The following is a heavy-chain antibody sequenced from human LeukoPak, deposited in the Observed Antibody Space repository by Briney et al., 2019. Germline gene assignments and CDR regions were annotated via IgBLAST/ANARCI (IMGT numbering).Heavy chain of an antibody. CDR1: GYTFTSYA. V-gene: IGHV1-3*01. CDR3: ARVEGEWELLNY. Sequence: ASVKVSCKASGYTFTSYAMHWVRQAPGQRLEWMGWINAGNGNTKYSQKFQGRVTITRDTSASTAYMELSSLRSEDTAVHYCARVEGEWELLNYWGQGTLVTVSS. CDR2: INAGNGNT. D-gene: IGHD1-26*01. J-gene: IGHJ4*02.